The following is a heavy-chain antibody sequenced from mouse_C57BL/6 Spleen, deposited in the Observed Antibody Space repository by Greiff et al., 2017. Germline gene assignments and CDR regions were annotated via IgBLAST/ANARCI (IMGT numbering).Heavy chain of an antibody. CDR2: IDPSDSET. Sequence: QVQLQQSGAELVRPGSSVKLSCKASGYTFTSYWMHWVKQRPVKGLEWIGNIDPSDSETHYNQKFKYKATLTVDKSSSTTYTHLSSLTSEDSVVYYCARSYCAEDAFDYWGQGTALTVSS. CDR3: ARSYCAEDAFDY. CDR1: GYTFTSYW. D-gene: IGHD1-1*01. J-gene: IGHJ2*01. V-gene: IGHV1-52*01.